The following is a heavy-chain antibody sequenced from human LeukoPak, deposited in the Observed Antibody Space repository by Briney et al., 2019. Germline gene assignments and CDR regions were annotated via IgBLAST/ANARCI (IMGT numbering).Heavy chain of an antibody. CDR1: GFTFSSYW. CDR3: ARGAGYCSGGSCWDHAFDI. CDR2: INSDGSSI. J-gene: IGHJ3*02. V-gene: IGHV3-74*01. Sequence: GGSLRLSCAASGFTFSSYWMHWVRQAPGKGLVWVSRINSDGSSISYADSVKGRFTISRDNAKNTLYLQMNSLRAEDTAVYYCARGAGYCSGGSCWDHAFDIWGQGTMVTVSS. D-gene: IGHD2-15*01.